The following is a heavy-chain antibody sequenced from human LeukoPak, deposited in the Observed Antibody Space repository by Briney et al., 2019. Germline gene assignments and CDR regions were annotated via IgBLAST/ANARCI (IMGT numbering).Heavy chain of an antibody. V-gene: IGHV1-2*02. CDR1: GYTFTSYG. CDR2: INPNSGGT. CDR3: ARRKAVAKYYFDY. Sequence: ASVKVSCKASGYTFTSYGISWVRQAPGQGLEWMGWINPNSGGTNYAQKFQGRVTMTRDTSISTAYMELSRLRSDDTAVYYCARRKAVAKYYFDYWGQGTLVTVSS. J-gene: IGHJ4*02. D-gene: IGHD6-13*01.